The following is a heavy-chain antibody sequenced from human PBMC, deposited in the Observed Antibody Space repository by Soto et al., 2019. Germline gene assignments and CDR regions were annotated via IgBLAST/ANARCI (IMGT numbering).Heavy chain of an antibody. Sequence: NPSETLSLTCPVSSGSISSSNWCSWVRQPPGKGLEWIGEIYHSGSTNYNPSLKSRVTISVDKSKNQFSLKLSSVTAADTAVYYCARGGPGVRPYYYYYYMDVWAKGTTVTVSS. D-gene: IGHD2-15*01. J-gene: IGHJ6*03. CDR1: SGSISSSNW. CDR3: ARGGPGVRPYYYYYYMDV. V-gene: IGHV4-4*02. CDR2: IYHSGST.